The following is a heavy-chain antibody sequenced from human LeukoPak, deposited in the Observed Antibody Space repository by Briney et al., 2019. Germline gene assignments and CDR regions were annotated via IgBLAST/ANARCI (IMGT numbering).Heavy chain of an antibody. CDR1: GYSFTGHY. CDR2: INLKSGGT. Sequence: GASVKVSCKASGYSFTGHYMHWVRQAPGQGLEWMGWINLKSGGTNYAQKFQGRVTMTRDTSISTAYMDMSSLRSDDTAVYYCARGRYSYGHNFDYWGQGTLVTVSS. J-gene: IGHJ4*02. CDR3: ARGRYSYGHNFDY. V-gene: IGHV1-2*02. D-gene: IGHD5-18*01.